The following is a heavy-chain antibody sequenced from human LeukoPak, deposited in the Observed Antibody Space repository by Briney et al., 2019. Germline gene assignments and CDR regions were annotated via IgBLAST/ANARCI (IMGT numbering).Heavy chain of an antibody. V-gene: IGHV3-23*01. Sequence: GGSLRLSCAASGFTFSSYGMSWVRQAPGKGLEWVSAISGSGGRTYYADSVKGRFTISRDNSKNTLHLQMNSLRAEDTAVYYCAKDRGIISDYWGQGTLVTVSS. CDR1: GFTFSSYG. CDR3: AKDRGIISDY. J-gene: IGHJ4*02. D-gene: IGHD3-10*01. CDR2: ISGSGGRT.